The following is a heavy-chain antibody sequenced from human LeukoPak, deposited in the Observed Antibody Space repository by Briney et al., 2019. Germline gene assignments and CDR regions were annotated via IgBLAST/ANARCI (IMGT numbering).Heavy chain of an antibody. J-gene: IGHJ4*02. D-gene: IGHD2-2*01. CDR2: IKQGGSEK. CDR1: GFTFSSYW. Sequence: GGSLRLSCAASGFTFSSYWMSWVRQAPGKGLEWVANIKQGGSEKYYVDSVKGRFTISRDNAKNSLYLQMNSLRAEDTAVYYCARDLVAYQLLLYYFDYWGQGTLVTVSS. V-gene: IGHV3-7*01. CDR3: ARDLVAYQLLLYYFDY.